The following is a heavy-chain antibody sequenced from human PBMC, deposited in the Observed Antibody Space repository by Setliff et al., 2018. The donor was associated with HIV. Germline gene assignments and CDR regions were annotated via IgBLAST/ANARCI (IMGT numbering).Heavy chain of an antibody. CDR1: GGSISSTSYY. Sequence: SETLSLTCSVSGGSISSTSYYWGWVRQPPGKSLEWIGSVYYSGTSYYSPSLKSRVTMSVDTSKNQFSLKLNSVTAADTAVYYCARRATSRIPSVQAGAFDIWGQGTMVTVSS. D-gene: IGHD2-21*01. CDR3: ARRATSRIPSVQAGAFDI. V-gene: IGHV4-39*01. J-gene: IGHJ3*02. CDR2: VYYSGTS.